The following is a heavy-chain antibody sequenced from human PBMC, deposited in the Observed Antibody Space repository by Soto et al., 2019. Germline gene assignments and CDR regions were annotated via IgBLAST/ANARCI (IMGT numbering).Heavy chain of an antibody. Sequence: QVQLVESGGGVVQPGRSLRLSCAASGFTFSSYGMHWVRQAPGKGLEWVAVISYDGSNKYYADSVKGRFTISRDNSKNTLYLQMNSLRAEDTAVYYCAKDRYYDFWSGYPDDGMAVWGQGTTVTVSS. CDR3: AKDRYYDFWSGYPDDGMAV. CDR1: GFTFSSYG. V-gene: IGHV3-30*18. CDR2: ISYDGSNK. J-gene: IGHJ6*02. D-gene: IGHD3-3*01.